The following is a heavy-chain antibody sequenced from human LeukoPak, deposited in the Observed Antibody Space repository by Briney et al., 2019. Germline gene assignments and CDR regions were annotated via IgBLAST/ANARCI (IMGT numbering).Heavy chain of an antibody. J-gene: IGHJ4*02. CDR2: IRQTSDSYNT. V-gene: IGHV3-72*01. D-gene: IGHD2-8*01. CDR1: GFTFTTYW. CDR3: VRLNGNYLDY. Sequence: PTGGTLRLSCAASGFTFTTYWMDWVRQAPGKGPEWVARIRQTSDSYNTEYAASVKGRFTISRDDSKTSLYLQMNSLETEDTAVYYCVRLNGNYLDYWGQGTLVTVPS.